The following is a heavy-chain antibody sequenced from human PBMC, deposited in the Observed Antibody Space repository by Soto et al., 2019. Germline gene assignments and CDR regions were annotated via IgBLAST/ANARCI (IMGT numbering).Heavy chain of an antibody. CDR2: ISSDGNSE. D-gene: IGHD1-26*01. V-gene: IGHV3-30*18. J-gene: IGHJ4*02. CDR1: GFTFINYG. Sequence: TGGSLRLSCAASGFTFINYGMHWVRQAPGKGLEWVAVISSDGNSEYYADSVKGRFTISRDNSKNTLYLQMDSLLAEDTAVYYCAKDSSNSGPFDYWGQGTPVTVSS. CDR3: AKDSSNSGPFDY.